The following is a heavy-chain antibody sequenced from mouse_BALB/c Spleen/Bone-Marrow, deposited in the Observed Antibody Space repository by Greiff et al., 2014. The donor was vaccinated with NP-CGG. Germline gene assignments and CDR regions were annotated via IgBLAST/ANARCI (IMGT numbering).Heavy chain of an antibody. CDR1: GYTFTSYW. CDR2: IYPSDSYT. Sequence: QVQLQQPGAELVRPGASVKLSCKASGYTFTSYWINWVNQRPGQGLEWIGNIYPSDSYTNYNQKFKDKATLTVDKSSSTAYMQLSSPTSEDSAVYYRTRGSYDLDYWGQGTTLTVSS. D-gene: IGHD2-3*01. V-gene: IGHV1-69*02. CDR3: TRGSYDLDY. J-gene: IGHJ2*01.